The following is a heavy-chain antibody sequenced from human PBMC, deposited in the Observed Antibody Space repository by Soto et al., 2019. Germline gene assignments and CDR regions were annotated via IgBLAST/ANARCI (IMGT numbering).Heavy chain of an antibody. CDR2: IWYDGTNT. CDR3: ARVEAPLIHSDHYYYGMDV. J-gene: IGHJ6*02. Sequence: PGGSLRLSCEASGFTFSTYGMHWVRQAPGKGLQWVAVIWYDGTNTYYGDSVKGRFTISRDNSKNTLYLQMNNLRAEDTAVYYCARVEAPLIHSDHYYYGMDVWGQGTTVTVS. V-gene: IGHV3-33*01. D-gene: IGHD5-18*01. CDR1: GFTFSTYG.